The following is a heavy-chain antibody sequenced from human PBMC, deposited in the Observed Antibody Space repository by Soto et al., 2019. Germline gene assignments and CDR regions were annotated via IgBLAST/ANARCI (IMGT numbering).Heavy chain of an antibody. CDR3: GGGSGSYYKVPPAFDI. D-gene: IGHD3-10*01. CDR1: GGSISSGDYY. J-gene: IGHJ3*02. V-gene: IGHV4-31*03. CDR2: IYYSGST. Sequence: SETLSLTCTVSGGSISSGDYYWSWIRQHPGKGLEWIGYIYYSGSTYYNPSLKSRVTISVDTSKNQFSLKLSSVTAADTAVYYCGGGSGSYYKVPPAFDIWGQGTMVTVSS.